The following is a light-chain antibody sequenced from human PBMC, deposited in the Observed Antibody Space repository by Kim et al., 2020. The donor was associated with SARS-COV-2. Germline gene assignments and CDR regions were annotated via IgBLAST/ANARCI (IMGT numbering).Light chain of an antibody. CDR2: DAS. Sequence: LTPGERTTLSCRARQSISAYLAWYQQKLGQPPRLLISDASNRATGIPARFSGSGSETDFTLTISALEPEDFAVYYCQHRAGWPVTFGQGTKVDIK. CDR1: QSISAY. CDR3: QHRAGWPVT. J-gene: IGKJ1*01. V-gene: IGKV3-11*01.